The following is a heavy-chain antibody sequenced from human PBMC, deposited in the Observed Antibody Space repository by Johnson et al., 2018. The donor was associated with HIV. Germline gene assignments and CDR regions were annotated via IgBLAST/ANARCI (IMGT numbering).Heavy chain of an antibody. CDR2: IRGNGGTT. J-gene: IGHJ3*02. CDR1: GFSISSYV. D-gene: IGHD6-6*01. Sequence: VQLVESGGGLVHPGGSLRLSCAASGFSISSYVMHWFRQAPGKGPEFVSAIRGNGGTTYYAKSVKGRFTISSDNSKNTVYLQMGSLRAQDMAVYYCARKYPADAFDICGQGTMVTVSS. CDR3: ARKYPADAFDI. V-gene: IGHV3-64*01.